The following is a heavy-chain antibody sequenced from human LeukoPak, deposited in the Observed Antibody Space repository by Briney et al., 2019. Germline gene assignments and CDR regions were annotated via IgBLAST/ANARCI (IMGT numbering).Heavy chain of an antibody. CDR1: GFTFSCYA. D-gene: IGHD3-22*01. CDR3: AKDHSTGYAFDI. V-gene: IGHV3-23*01. Sequence: GGSLRLSCAASGFTFSCYAMSWVRQAPGKGLEWVSVISGSGDSTYYADSVKGRFTITRDNSKNTLYLQMNSLRAEDTAVYYCAKDHSTGYAFDIWGQGTVVTVSS. J-gene: IGHJ3*02. CDR2: ISGSGDST.